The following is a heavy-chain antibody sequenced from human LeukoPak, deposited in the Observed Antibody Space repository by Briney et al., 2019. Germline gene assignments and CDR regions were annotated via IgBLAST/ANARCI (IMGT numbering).Heavy chain of an antibody. D-gene: IGHD1-26*01. J-gene: IGHJ5*02. CDR3: AASLSYFSHGANWFDP. CDR1: GGSISSYY. CDR2: IYYSGST. Sequence: SETLSLTCTVSGGSISSYYWSWIRQPPGKGLEWIGYIYYSGSTNYNPSLKSRVTISVDTSKNQFSLKLSSVTAADTAVYYCAASLSYFSHGANWFDPWGRGTLSPSPQ. V-gene: IGHV4-59*08.